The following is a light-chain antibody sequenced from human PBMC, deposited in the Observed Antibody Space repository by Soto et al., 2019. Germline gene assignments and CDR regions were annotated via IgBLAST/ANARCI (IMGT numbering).Light chain of an antibody. CDR2: KAS. V-gene: IGKV1-5*03. Sequence: DIQMTQSPSTLSASVGDRVTITCRASQSITGWLAWFQQKPGKAPKLLISKASRLESGVPSRFSGSGSGTEFTLSISGLQPDDFATYYCQQLLSYPITFGQGTRLEIK. J-gene: IGKJ5*01. CDR3: QQLLSYPIT. CDR1: QSITGW.